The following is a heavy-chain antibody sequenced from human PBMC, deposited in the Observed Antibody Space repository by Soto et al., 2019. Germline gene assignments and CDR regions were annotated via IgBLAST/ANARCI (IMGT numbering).Heavy chain of an antibody. J-gene: IGHJ6*02. CDR3: ARLKPDCTNGVCWSYYYYGMDV. D-gene: IGHD2-8*01. CDR2: IYPGDSDT. Sequence: GESLKISCKGSGYSFTSYWVGWVRQMPGKGLEWMGIIYPGDSDTRYSPSFQGQVTISADKSISTAYLQWSSLKASDTAMYYCARLKPDCTNGVCWSYYYYGMDVWGQGTTVTVSS. V-gene: IGHV5-51*01. CDR1: GYSFTSYW.